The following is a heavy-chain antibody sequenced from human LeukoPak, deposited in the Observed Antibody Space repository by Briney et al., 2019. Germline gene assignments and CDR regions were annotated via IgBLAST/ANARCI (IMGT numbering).Heavy chain of an antibody. J-gene: IGHJ4*02. V-gene: IGHV3-30*19. Sequence: GGSLRLSCAAFGFTFNIYGMHWVRQAPGKGLEWVAVISYDGNNQYYADSVKGRLTISRDNSKNTLYLEMNSLRAEDTAIYYCAKDSGSGSYASYYFHHWGQGTLVTVSP. CDR1: GFTFNIYG. D-gene: IGHD3-10*01. CDR2: ISYDGNNQ. CDR3: AKDSGSGSYASYYFHH.